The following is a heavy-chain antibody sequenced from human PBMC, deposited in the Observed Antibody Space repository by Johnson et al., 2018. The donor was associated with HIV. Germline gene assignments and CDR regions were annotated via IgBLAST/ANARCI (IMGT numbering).Heavy chain of an antibody. CDR2: ISWNSGSI. CDR3: AILGWGAFDI. V-gene: IGHV3-23*04. J-gene: IGHJ3*02. CDR1: GFTFSSYA. Sequence: MHLVESGGGLVQPGGSLRLSCAASGFTFSSYAMHWVRQAPGKGLEWVSGISWNSGSIGYADSVKGRFTISRDNSKNTLYLQMDSLRAEDTAVYYCAILGWGAFDIWGQGTMVTVSS. D-gene: IGHD2-21*01.